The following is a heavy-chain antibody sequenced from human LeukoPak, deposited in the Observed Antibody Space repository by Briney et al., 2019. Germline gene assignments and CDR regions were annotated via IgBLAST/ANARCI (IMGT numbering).Heavy chain of an antibody. Sequence: ASVKVSCKASGYTFTSYHMHWVRQAPGQGLEWMGLINLSGGSTTYAQKFQGRVTMTRDTSTSTVYMELSSLRSEDTAVYYCARAGGSYYFDYWGQGTLVTVSS. J-gene: IGHJ4*02. D-gene: IGHD1-26*01. CDR2: INLSGGST. V-gene: IGHV1-46*01. CDR3: ARAGGSYYFDY. CDR1: GYTFTSYH.